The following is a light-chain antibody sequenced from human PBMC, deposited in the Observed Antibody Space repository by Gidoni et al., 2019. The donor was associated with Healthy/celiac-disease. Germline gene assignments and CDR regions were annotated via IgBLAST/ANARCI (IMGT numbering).Light chain of an antibody. Sequence: SFLSASVGDRVTITCRASQVISSYLAWYQQKPGKAPTLLIYAASTLQSGVPSRFSGSGSGTEFTLTISSLQPEDFATYYCQQLNSYPLTFGGGTKVEIK. CDR3: QQLNSYPLT. CDR2: AAS. J-gene: IGKJ4*01. V-gene: IGKV1-9*01. CDR1: QVISSY.